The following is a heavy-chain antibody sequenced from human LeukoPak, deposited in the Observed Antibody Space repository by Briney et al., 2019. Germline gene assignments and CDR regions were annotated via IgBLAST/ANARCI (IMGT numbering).Heavy chain of an antibody. Sequence: NPSETLSLTCTVSGYSISSGYYWGWIRQPPGKGLEWIGSIYHSGSTYYNPSLKSRVTISVDTSKNQFSLKLSSVTAADTAVYYCARGGLLWFGEHDYWGQGTLVTVSS. D-gene: IGHD3-10*01. CDR1: GYSISSGYY. CDR3: ARGGLLWFGEHDY. CDR2: IYHSGST. J-gene: IGHJ4*02. V-gene: IGHV4-38-2*02.